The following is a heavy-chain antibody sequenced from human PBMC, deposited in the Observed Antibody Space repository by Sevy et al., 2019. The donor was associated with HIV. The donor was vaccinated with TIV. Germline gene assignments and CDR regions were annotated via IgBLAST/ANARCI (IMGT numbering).Heavy chain of an antibody. V-gene: IGHV1-24*01. D-gene: IGHD2-15*01. CDR2: FDPEDGET. CDR3: ATDLSYCSGGSCYDLYAFDI. CDR1: GYTLTELS. Sequence: ASVKVSCKVSGYTLTELSMHWVRQAPGKALESMGGFDPEDGETIYAQKFQGRVTMTEDTSTDTAYMELSSLRSEDTAVYYCATDLSYCSGGSCYDLYAFDIWGQGTMVTVSS. J-gene: IGHJ3*02.